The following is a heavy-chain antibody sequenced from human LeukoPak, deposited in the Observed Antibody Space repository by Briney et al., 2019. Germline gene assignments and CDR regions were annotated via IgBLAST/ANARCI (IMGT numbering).Heavy chain of an antibody. CDR3: ARDRKWSGSHYFDY. V-gene: IGHV1-8*01. Sequence: ASVKVSCKASGYTFTSYDINWVRQATGQGLEWMGWMNPNSGNTGYAQKFQGRVTMTRNTSISTAYMELRSLRSDDTAVYYCARDRKWSGSHYFDYWGQGTLVTVSS. D-gene: IGHD3-3*01. CDR1: GYTFTSYD. CDR2: MNPNSGNT. J-gene: IGHJ4*02.